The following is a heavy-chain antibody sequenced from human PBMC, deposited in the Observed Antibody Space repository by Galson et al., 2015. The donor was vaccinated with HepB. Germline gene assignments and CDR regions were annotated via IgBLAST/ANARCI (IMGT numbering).Heavy chain of an antibody. Sequence: SCKVSGGTFSTFAISWVRQAPGEGLVWMGRIIPVLGSTNYAQTFQGRVTISADTSATTAYLDLTSLRPGDTAVYYCAKSRWVNFLTLFRGPIPDVFDVWGQGTKVIVSS. D-gene: IGHD2/OR15-2a*01. J-gene: IGHJ3*01. CDR3: AKSRWVNFLTLFRGPIPDVFDV. V-gene: IGHV1-69*04. CDR2: IIPVLGST. CDR1: GGTFSTFA.